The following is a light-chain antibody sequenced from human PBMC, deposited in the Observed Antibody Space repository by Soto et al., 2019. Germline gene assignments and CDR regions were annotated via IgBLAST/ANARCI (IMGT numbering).Light chain of an antibody. J-gene: IGKJ4*01. V-gene: IGKV3-11*01. Sequence: TVLTQSPATLSLSPGERATLSCKASQSIGNSLGWFQQKPGQAPRLLIDDAFNRATGIPARFTGSGSGSDFTLTISSLEPEDVGVYYCRQRYNWPLTFGGGPKVDIK. CDR1: QSIGNS. CDR2: DAF. CDR3: RQRYNWPLT.